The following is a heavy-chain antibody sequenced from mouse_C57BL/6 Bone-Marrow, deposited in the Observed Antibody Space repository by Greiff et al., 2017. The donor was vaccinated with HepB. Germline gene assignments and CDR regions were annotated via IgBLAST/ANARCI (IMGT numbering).Heavy chain of an antibody. V-gene: IGHV1-7*01. CDR3: ARSYYYGSRGAMDY. Sequence: QVQLQQSGAELAKPGASVKLSCKASGYTFTSYWMHWVKQRPGQGLEWIGYINPSSGYTKYNQKFKDKSTVTADKSSSTAYMQLSSLTYEDAAVYYCARSYYYGSRGAMDYWGQGTSVTVSS. D-gene: IGHD1-1*01. CDR1: GYTFTSYW. J-gene: IGHJ4*01. CDR2: INPSSGYT.